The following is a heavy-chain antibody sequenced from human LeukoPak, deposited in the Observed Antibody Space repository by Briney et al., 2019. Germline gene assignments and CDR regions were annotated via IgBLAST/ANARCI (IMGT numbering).Heavy chain of an antibody. CDR3: ARRVHSSSWLYYFDY. CDR1: GYSFTNSW. Sequence: GESLKISCRGSGYSFTNSWIGWVRQMPGKGLELMGIINPADSERRYSPSFQGQVTISVDKSISTAYLQWSSLKASDTAMYYCARRVHSSSWLYYFDYWGQGTLVTVSS. V-gene: IGHV5-51*01. CDR2: INPADSER. D-gene: IGHD6-13*01. J-gene: IGHJ4*02.